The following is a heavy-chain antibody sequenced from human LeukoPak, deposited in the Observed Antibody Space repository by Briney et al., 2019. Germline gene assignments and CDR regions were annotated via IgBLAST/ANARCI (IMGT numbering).Heavy chain of an antibody. CDR1: GYTFTGYY. J-gene: IGHJ2*01. V-gene: IGHV1-2*02. CDR2: INPNSGGT. Sequence: ASVKVSCKASGYTFTGYYMHWVRQAPGQGLEWMGWINPNSGGTNYAQKFQGRVTMTRDTSISTAYMELSRLRSDDTAVYYCARDGTAYSSSYRPRYFDLWGRGTLVTVSS. D-gene: IGHD6-6*01. CDR3: ARDGTAYSSSYRPRYFDL.